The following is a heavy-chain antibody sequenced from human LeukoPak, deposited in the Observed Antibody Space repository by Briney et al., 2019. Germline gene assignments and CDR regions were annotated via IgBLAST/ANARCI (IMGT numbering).Heavy chain of an antibody. J-gene: IGHJ5*02. D-gene: IGHD3-10*01. CDR1: GGSISSSSYY. CDR3: ARAPTMVRGVITNWFDP. V-gene: IGHV4-39*07. Sequence: SETLSLTCTVPGGSISSSSYYWGWIRQPPGKGLEWMGRIYYSGSAYYNPSLKSRVTISVDTSKNQFSLKLSSVTAADTAVYYCARAPTMVRGVITNWFDPWGQGTLVTVSS. CDR2: IYYSGSA.